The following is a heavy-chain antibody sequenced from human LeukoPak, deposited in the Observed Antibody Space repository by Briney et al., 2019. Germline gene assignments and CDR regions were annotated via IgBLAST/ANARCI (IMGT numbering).Heavy chain of an antibody. Sequence: GGSLRLSCSAPGFTFSNYAMYWVRQAPGKGLEYVSAITNNGGSTYYADSVKGRFTISRDNSKNTVYLQMSSLRAEDTAVYYCVKVDCNGGSCYFKYWGQGTLVSVSS. V-gene: IGHV3-64D*09. D-gene: IGHD2-15*01. CDR1: GFTFSNYA. CDR3: VKVDCNGGSCYFKY. CDR2: ITNNGGST. J-gene: IGHJ4*02.